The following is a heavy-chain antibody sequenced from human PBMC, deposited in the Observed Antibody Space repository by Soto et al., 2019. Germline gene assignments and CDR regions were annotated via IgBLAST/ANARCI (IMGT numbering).Heavy chain of an antibody. Sequence: GGSLRLSCAASGFTFISYAMHWVRQAPGKGLEWVAVISYDGSNKYYADSVKGRFTISRDNSKNTLYLQMNSLRAEDTAVYYCGNLALGEFRGQGTLVTVSS. J-gene: IGHJ4*02. CDR1: GFTFISYA. CDR2: ISYDGSNK. D-gene: IGHD3-10*01. V-gene: IGHV3-30-3*01. CDR3: GNLALGEF.